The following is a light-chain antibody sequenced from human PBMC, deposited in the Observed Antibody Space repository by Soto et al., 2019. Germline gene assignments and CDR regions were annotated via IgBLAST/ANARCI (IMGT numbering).Light chain of an antibody. CDR1: QSVSSN. CDR3: QQYGSSPRT. V-gene: IGKV3-20*01. CDR2: GAS. Sequence: EIVMTQSPATLSVSPGERATLSCRASQSVSSNLAWYQQKPGRAPRVLIYGASSRATGIPDRFSGSGSGTDFTLTITRLEPEDFAVHYCQQYGSSPRTFGQGTRLEI. J-gene: IGKJ5*01.